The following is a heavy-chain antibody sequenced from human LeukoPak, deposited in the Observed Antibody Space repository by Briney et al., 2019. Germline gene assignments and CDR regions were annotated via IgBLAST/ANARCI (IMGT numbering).Heavy chain of an antibody. Sequence: LGESLNIAYKGSGYSFASYWIGWVRQMPGKGLDWMGIIYPGESDTRYSPSFQGQVTISADKSISTDYMQWSSLKASDTAMYYCARSITIYGDYFDYWGQGTLVTVSS. V-gene: IGHV5-51*01. D-gene: IGHD3-3*01. CDR1: GYSFASYW. J-gene: IGHJ4*02. CDR2: IYPGESDT. CDR3: ARSITIYGDYFDY.